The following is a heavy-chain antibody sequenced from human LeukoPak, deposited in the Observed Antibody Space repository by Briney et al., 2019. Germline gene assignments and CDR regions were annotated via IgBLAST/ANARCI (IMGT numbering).Heavy chain of an antibody. D-gene: IGHD2-21*02. V-gene: IGHV3-15*01. Sequence: GGSLRLSCAASGFTFSNAWMSWVRQAPGKGLEWVGRIKSKTDGGTTDYAAPVKGRFTVSRDDSKNTLYLQMNSLKTEDTAVYYCTTCGGDCYSAPYYYYYGMDVWGQGTTVTVSS. J-gene: IGHJ6*02. CDR2: IKSKTDGGTT. CDR3: TTCGGDCYSAPYYYYYGMDV. CDR1: GFTFSNAW.